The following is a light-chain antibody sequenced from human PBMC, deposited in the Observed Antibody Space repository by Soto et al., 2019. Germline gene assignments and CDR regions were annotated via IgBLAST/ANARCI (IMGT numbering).Light chain of an antibody. CDR2: DVS. Sequence: QSALTQPASVSGSHGQSITISCTGTSSDVGAYNYVSWYQQHPGKAPKLMIYDVSNRPSGVSNRFSGSKSGNTASLTISGLQAEHEADYYCSSYTSSITVFGAGTKLTVL. V-gene: IGLV2-14*01. J-gene: IGLJ2*01. CDR3: SSYTSSITV. CDR1: SSDVGAYNY.